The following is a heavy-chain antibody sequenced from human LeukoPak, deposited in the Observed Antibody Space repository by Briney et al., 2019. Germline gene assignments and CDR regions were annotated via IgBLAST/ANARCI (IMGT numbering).Heavy chain of an antibody. CDR2: ISYDGSNK. CDR3: AKNGPAAIDDAFDI. V-gene: IGHV3-30*18. CDR1: GFTFSSYG. Sequence: GRALRLSCAASGFTFSSYGMHWVRQAPGKGVEGVAVISYDGSNKYYADSVKGRFTISRDNSKNTLYLQMNSLRAEDTAVYYCAKNGPAAIDDAFDIWGQGTMVTVSS. J-gene: IGHJ3*02. D-gene: IGHD2-2*01.